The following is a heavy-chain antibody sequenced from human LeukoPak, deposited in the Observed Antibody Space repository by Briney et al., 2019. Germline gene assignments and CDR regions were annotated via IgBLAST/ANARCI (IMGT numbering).Heavy chain of an antibody. D-gene: IGHD3-10*01. V-gene: IGHV3-23*01. CDR2: ISGSGGST. CDR1: GFTFSRYD. J-gene: IGHJ4*02. Sequence: GGSLRLSCGASGFTFSRYDMSWVRQAPGKGLGWVSGISGSGGSTNYADSVKGRFTISRDNSKNTVYLQMNSLRVEDTAVYYCADGYGSGSYFGLWGQGTLVTVSS. CDR3: ADGYGSGSYFGL.